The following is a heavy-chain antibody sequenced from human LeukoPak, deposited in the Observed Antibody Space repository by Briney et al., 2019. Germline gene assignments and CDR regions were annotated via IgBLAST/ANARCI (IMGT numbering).Heavy chain of an antibody. D-gene: IGHD2-2*02. V-gene: IGHV1-18*01. CDR1: GYTFTSYG. Sequence: ASVKVSCKASGYTFTSYGISWVRQAPGQGLEWMGWISAYNGNTNYAQKLQGRVTMTTDTSTGTAYMELRSLRSDDTAVYYCARAVVVPAAIPTNWFDPWGQGTLVTVSS. J-gene: IGHJ5*02. CDR2: ISAYNGNT. CDR3: ARAVVVPAAIPTNWFDP.